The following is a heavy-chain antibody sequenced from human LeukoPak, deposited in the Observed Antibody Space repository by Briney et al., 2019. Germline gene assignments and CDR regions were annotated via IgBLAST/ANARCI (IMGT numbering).Heavy chain of an antibody. D-gene: IGHD6-13*01. V-gene: IGHV3-48*03. J-gene: IGHJ5*02. CDR3: AVDLISSRHNWFDP. Sequence: PGGSLRLSCAASGFTFSSYEMNWVRQAPGKGLEWVSYISSSGSTIYYADSVKGRFTISRGNAKNSLYLQMNSLRAEDTAVYYCAVDLISSRHNWFDPWGQGTLVTVSS. CDR1: GFTFSSYE. CDR2: ISSSGSTI.